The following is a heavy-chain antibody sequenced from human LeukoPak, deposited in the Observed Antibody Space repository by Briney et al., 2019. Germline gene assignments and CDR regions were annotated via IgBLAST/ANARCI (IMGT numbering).Heavy chain of an antibody. J-gene: IGHJ4*02. D-gene: IGHD5-18*01. CDR1: GGTFSSYA. CDR2: IIPIFGTA. Sequence: ASVKVSCKASGGTFSSYAISWVRQAPGQGLEWMGGIIPIFGTANYAQKFQGRVTITADESTSTAYMELSSLRSEDTAVYYCAREVTYSYGPQPFDYWGQGTLVTVSS. V-gene: IGHV1-69*13. CDR3: AREVTYSYGPQPFDY.